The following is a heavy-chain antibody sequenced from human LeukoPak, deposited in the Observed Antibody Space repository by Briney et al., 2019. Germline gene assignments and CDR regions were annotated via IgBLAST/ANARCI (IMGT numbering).Heavy chain of an antibody. CDR1: GLSVSNKY. V-gene: IGHV3-53*01. CDR2: LYSDGRT. J-gene: IGHJ4*02. D-gene: IGHD6-13*01. Sequence: GGSLRLSCAASGLSVSNKYMTWVRQAPGKGLEWASFLYSDGRTYYADSVKGRFTISRDNSRNTLYLQMNSLTAEDTAIYYCASASGREAAGYLLGLFEYWGQGTLVTVSS. CDR3: ASASGREAAGYLLGLFEY.